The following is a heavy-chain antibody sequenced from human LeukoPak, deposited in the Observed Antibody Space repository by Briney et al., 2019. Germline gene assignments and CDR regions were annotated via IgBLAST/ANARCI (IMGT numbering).Heavy chain of an antibody. CDR2: ISVYHANT. V-gene: IGHV1-18*01. Sequence: GASVKVSCKASGYTFTSYGISWVRQAPGQGRDWMGWISVYHANTNIAQKFQGRVTMTTDTSTSTAYMELRRLRSDDTAVYYCARDMWPYYYDGSGSSHVFDIWGQGTMVTVSS. J-gene: IGHJ3*02. CDR1: GYTFTSYG. D-gene: IGHD3-22*01. CDR3: ARDMWPYYYDGSGSSHVFDI.